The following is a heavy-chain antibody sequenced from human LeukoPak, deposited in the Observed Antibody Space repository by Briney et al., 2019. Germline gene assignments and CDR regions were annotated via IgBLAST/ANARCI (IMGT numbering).Heavy chain of an antibody. D-gene: IGHD3-16*01. J-gene: IGHJ4*02. CDR2: ISYSGSI. CDR1: GGSISSRPYY. V-gene: IGHV4-39*01. CDR3: ATLEIGDYYFDY. Sequence: SETLSLTCTVSGGSISSRPYYWGWVRQPPGKGLEWIGSISYSGSIHYDPSLKSRVTISVDTSKNHFSLRLSSVTAADTAVYYCATLEIGDYYFDYWGQGTLVTVCS.